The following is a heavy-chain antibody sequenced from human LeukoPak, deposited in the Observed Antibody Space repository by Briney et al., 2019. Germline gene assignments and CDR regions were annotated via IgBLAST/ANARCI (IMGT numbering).Heavy chain of an antibody. V-gene: IGHV4-34*01. J-gene: IGHJ4*02. CDR2: INHSGST. CDR1: GGSFSGYY. CDR3: ASGPPKPRGLDY. Sequence: PSETLSLTCAVHGGSFSGYYWSWIRQPPGKGLEWIGEINHSGSTNYNPSLKSRVTISVDTSKNQFSLKLSSVTAADTAVYYCASGPPKPRGLDYCGQGTLVTVSS.